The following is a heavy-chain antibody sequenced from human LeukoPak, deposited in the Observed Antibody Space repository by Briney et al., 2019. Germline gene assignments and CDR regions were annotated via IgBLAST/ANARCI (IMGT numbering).Heavy chain of an antibody. V-gene: IGHV4-34*01. CDR2: INHSGST. Sequence: SETLSLTCAVYGGSFSGYYWSWIRQPPGKGLEWIGEINHSGSTNYDPSLKSRVTISVDTSKNQFSLKLSSVTAADTAVYYCARDLSYGSGEIWGQGTLVTVSS. J-gene: IGHJ4*02. CDR3: ARDLSYGSGEI. CDR1: GGSFSGYY. D-gene: IGHD3-10*01.